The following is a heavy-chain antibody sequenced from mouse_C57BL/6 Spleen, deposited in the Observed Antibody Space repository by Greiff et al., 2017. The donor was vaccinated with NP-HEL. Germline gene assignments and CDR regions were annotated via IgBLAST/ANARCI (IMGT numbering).Heavy chain of an antibody. CDR3: ARVGYDPDY. CDR1: GYAFTNYL. CDR2: INPGSGGT. V-gene: IGHV1-54*01. D-gene: IGHD2-3*01. J-gene: IGHJ2*01. Sequence: VQLQESGAELVRPGTSVKVPCKASGYAFTNYLIEWVKQRPGQGLEWIGVINPGSGGTNYNEKFKGKATLTADKSSSTAYMQLSSLTSEDSAVYFCARVGYDPDYWGQGTTLTVSS.